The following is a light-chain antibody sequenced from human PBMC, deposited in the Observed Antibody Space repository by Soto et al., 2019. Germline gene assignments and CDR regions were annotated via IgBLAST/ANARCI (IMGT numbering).Light chain of an antibody. CDR3: SSYAGDNNYV. Sequence: QSVLTQPPSVSGAPGQRVTISCTGSSSNIGAGYDVHWYQQLPGTAPKLLIYGNSNRPSGVPDRFSGSKSGNTASLTVSGLQAEDEADYYCSSYAGDNNYVFGTGTKVTVL. CDR2: GNS. CDR1: SSNIGAGYD. V-gene: IGLV1-40*01. J-gene: IGLJ1*01.